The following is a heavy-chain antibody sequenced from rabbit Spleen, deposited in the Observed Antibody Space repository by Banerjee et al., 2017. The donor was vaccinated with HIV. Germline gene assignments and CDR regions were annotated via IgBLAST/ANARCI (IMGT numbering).Heavy chain of an antibody. CDR3: ASAYSDVYFNL. J-gene: IGHJ4*01. Sequence: QQQLVESGGGLVKPGGTLTLTCKASGFSFTSGYYMSWVRQAPGKGLVWIGCIGTGSGTTYYASWAKGRFTISKTSSTTVTLQMTSLTAADTATYFCASAYSDVYFNLWGPGPLVTVS. CDR1: GFSFTSGYY. V-gene: IGHV1S45*01. D-gene: IGHD6-1*01. CDR2: IGTGSGTT.